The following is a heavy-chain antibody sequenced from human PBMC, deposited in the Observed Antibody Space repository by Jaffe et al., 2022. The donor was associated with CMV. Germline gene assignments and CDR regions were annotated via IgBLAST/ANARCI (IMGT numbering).Heavy chain of an antibody. CDR1: GFTFSSYW. Sequence: EVQLVESGGGLVQPGGSLRLSCAASGFTFSSYWMSWVRQAPGKGLEWVANIKQDGSEKYYVDSVKGRFTISRDNAKNSLYLQMNSLRAEDTAVYYCARDRYEQFYYYYMDVWGKGTTVTVSS. CDR2: IKQDGSEK. J-gene: IGHJ6*03. V-gene: IGHV3-7*03. CDR3: ARDRYEQFYYYYMDV. D-gene: IGHD5-12*01.